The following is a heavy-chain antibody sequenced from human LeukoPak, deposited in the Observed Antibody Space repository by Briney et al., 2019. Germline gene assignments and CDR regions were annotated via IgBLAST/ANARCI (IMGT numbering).Heavy chain of an antibody. CDR1: GLIFGDYA. J-gene: IGHJ4*02. CDR2: IRYDGSNK. D-gene: IGHD2-15*01. CDR3: ARELTYCSGGSCYNDY. Sequence: PGGSLRLSCTASGLIFGDYAMSWVRQAPGKGLEWVAVIRYDGSNKYYADSVKGRFTISRDNSKNTLYLQMNSLRAQDTAVYYCARELTYCSGGSCYNDYWGRGTLVTVSS. V-gene: IGHV3-30*04.